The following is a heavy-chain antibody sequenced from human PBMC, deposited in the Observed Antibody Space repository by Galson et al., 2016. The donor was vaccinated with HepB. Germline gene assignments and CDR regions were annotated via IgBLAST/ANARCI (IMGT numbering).Heavy chain of an antibody. CDR2: TAYDGSNK. J-gene: IGHJ6*02. CDR1: GFTFSSYG. V-gene: IGHV3-30*18. Sequence: SLRLSCAASGFTFSSYGMHWIRQAPGKGLEWVAVTAYDGSNKYYADSVKGRFTISRDNSKNTLYLQMNSLRGEDSAVYYCAKDIGIADYGLHVWGQGTTVTVSS. CDR3: AKDIGIADYGLHV. D-gene: IGHD1-26*01.